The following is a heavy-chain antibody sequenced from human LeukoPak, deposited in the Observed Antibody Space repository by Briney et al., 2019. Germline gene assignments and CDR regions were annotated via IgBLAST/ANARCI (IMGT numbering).Heavy chain of an antibody. J-gene: IGHJ4*02. CDR1: GFTFSSYW. Sequence: PGGSLRLSCAASGFTFSSYWMHWVRQAPGEGLVWVSHITGDGNNTSYADSVKGRFTISRDNAKNTLYLQMNSLRAEDTAVYYCARDPAYYDSSGLTDYWGQGTLVTVSS. CDR3: ARDPAYYDSSGLTDY. D-gene: IGHD3-22*01. CDR2: ITGDGNNT. V-gene: IGHV3-74*01.